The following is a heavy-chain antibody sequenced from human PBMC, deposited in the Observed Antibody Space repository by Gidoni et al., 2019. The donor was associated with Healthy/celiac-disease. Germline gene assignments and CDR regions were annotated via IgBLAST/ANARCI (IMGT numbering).Heavy chain of an antibody. J-gene: IGHJ4*02. V-gene: IGHV3-30*04. CDR1: GFTFSIYA. Sequence: QVQLVESGGGVVQPGRSLILSGAAAGFTFSIYAMHWVRQAPGKGLQWVAVISYDGGNKDYADSVKCRFTISRDNSKNTLYLQMNSLRAEDTAVYYCARVLRYSSGWYFRNTVYWGQGTLVTVSS. CDR2: ISYDGGNK. D-gene: IGHD6-19*01. CDR3: ARVLRYSSGWYFRNTVY.